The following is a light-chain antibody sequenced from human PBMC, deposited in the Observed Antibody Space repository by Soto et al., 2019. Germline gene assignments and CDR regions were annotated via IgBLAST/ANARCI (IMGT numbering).Light chain of an antibody. CDR2: AAS. J-gene: IGKJ4*01. V-gene: IGKV1-39*01. CDR1: QSISSY. CDR3: QQSYTTPLT. Sequence: DIQMTQSPSSLSASVGDRVTITCRASQSISSYLNWYQQKPGKAPNLLIYAASTLQSGVPSKFSRSGSATDFTLTIRSLQPEDFATYYCQQSYTTPLTFGGGTKVEIK.